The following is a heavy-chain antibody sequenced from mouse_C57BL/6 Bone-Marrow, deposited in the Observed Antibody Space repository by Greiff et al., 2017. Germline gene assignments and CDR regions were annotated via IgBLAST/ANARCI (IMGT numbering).Heavy chain of an antibody. CDR2: IDPSASYT. V-gene: IGHV1-69*01. CDR1: GYTFTSYW. Sequence: QVQLKQPGAELVMPGASVKLSCKASGYTFTSYWMHWVKQRPGQGLEWIGEIDPSASYTNYNQKFKGKSTLTVDKSSSTAYMQLSSLTSEDSAVXYCAREIYYYGSSPPWFAYWGQGTMVTVSA. CDR3: AREIYYYGSSPPWFAY. D-gene: IGHD1-1*01. J-gene: IGHJ3*01.